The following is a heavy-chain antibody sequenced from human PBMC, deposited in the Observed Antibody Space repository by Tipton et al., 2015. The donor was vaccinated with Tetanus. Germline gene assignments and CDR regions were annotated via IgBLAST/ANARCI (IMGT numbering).Heavy chain of an antibody. CDR3: ARQADNWFDP. CDR1: GGPIISGTPY. CDR2: IYYSGTT. Sequence: LRLSCTVSGGPIISGTPYWGWIRQLPGKGLEWIGQIYYSGTTYYNSPLKRRVTISLDTSKNQLSLKMTSVTAADTAVYYCARQADNWFDPWGQGTLVVVSS. V-gene: IGHV4-39*01. J-gene: IGHJ5*02.